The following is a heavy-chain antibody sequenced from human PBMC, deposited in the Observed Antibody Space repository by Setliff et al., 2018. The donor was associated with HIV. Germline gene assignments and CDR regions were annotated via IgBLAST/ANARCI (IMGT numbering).Heavy chain of an antibody. CDR2: IKQDGSEK. J-gene: IGHJ3*02. CDR1: GFTFSDYW. Sequence: PGGSLRLSCAASGFTFSDYWMTWVRQAPGKGLEWVANIKQDGSEKYCVDSVKGRFTISRDNSKNTVYLQMNSLRDEDRAVYYCARESSTVRGVIDIWGQGTMVTVSS. D-gene: IGHD3-10*01. CDR3: ARESSTVRGVIDI. V-gene: IGHV3-7*01.